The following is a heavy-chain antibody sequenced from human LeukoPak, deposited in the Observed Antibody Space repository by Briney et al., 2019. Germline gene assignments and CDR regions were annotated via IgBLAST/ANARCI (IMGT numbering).Heavy chain of an antibody. D-gene: IGHD5-18*01. CDR2: INHSGST. Sequence: SETLSLTCAVYGGSFSGYYWSWIRQPPGKGLEWIGEINHSGSTNYNPSLKSRVTISVDTSKNQFSLKLSSVTAADTAVYYCARDTAMVHYYYYGMDVWGQGTTVTVSS. J-gene: IGHJ6*02. CDR3: ARDTAMVHYYYYGMDV. V-gene: IGHV4-34*01. CDR1: GGSFSGYY.